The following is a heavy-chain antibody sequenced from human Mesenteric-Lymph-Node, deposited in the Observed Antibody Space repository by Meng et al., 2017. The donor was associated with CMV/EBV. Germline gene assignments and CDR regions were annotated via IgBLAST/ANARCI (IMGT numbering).Heavy chain of an antibody. CDR2: IKQDGSEK. D-gene: IGHD6-13*01. J-gene: IGHJ1*01. V-gene: IGHV3-7*01. CDR1: GLTFSTFW. Sequence: GESLKISCASSGLTFSTFWMSWFRQAPGKGLEWVAHIKQDGSEKYYVDSVKGRFTISRDNTENSLFLQMNTLRAEDTAVYYCAKDQQQLDPQYFQHWGQGTLVTVSS. CDR3: AKDQQQLDPQYFQH.